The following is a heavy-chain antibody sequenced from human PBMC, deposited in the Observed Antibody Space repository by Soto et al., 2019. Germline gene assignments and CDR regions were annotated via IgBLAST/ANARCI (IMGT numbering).Heavy chain of an antibody. J-gene: IGHJ4*02. V-gene: IGHV3-30-3*01. CDR2: ISYDGRET. Sequence: GGSLRLSGEASGFTFSAYAFHWVRQAPGKGLEWLSVISYDGRETHYADSVEGRFIISRDSSKKTAYLQMNSLRGDDTAIYFCATDPVAVTGSFIDSWGQGTLVTVSS. CDR1: GFTFSAYA. CDR3: ATDPVAVTGSFIDS. D-gene: IGHD2-21*02.